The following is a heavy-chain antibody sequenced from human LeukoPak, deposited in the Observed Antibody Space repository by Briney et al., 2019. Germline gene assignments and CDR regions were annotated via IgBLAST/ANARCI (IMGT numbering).Heavy chain of an antibody. CDR2: ISAYNGNT. V-gene: IGHV1-18*01. J-gene: IGHJ6*02. CDR3: ARVGEGDFGVVIYYYYGMDV. CDR1: GYTFTSYG. Sequence: GASVKVSCKTSGYTFTSYGITWVRQAPGQGLEWMGWISAYNGNTNYAQKFQGRVTMTTDTYTSTVYVEVRSLRSDDTAVYYCARVGEGDFGVVIYYYYGMDVWGQGTTVTVSS. D-gene: IGHD3-3*01.